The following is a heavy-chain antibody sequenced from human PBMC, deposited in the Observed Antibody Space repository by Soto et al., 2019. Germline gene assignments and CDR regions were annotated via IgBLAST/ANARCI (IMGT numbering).Heavy chain of an antibody. CDR3: ARSIAAAGKSYYYYGMDV. CDR1: GGSISSGDYY. CDR2: IYYSGST. D-gene: IGHD6-13*01. Sequence: PSETLSLTCTVSGGSISSGDYYWSWIRQPPGKGLEWIGYIYYSGSTYYNPSLKSRVTISVDTSKNQFSLKLSSVTAADTAVYYCARSIAAAGKSYYYYGMDVWGQGTTVTVSS. V-gene: IGHV4-30-4*01. J-gene: IGHJ6*02.